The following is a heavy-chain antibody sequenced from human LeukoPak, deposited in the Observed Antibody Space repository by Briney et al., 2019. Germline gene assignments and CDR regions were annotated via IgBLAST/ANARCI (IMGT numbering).Heavy chain of an antibody. Sequence: GGSLRLSCAASGFTFSSYSMNWVRQAPGKGLEWVSSISSSSSYIYYADSVKGRFTISRDNAKNSLYLQMNSLRAEDTAVYYCVRPTIFGVVVGMDVWGQGTTVTVSS. CDR3: VRPTIFGVVVGMDV. V-gene: IGHV3-21*01. CDR1: GFTFSSYS. D-gene: IGHD3-3*01. CDR2: ISSSSSYI. J-gene: IGHJ6*02.